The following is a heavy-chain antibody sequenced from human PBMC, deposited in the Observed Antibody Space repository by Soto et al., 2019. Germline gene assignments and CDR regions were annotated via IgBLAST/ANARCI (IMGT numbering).Heavy chain of an antibody. CDR3: ARVRYCSGGSCGFVY. V-gene: IGHV1-18*04. J-gene: IGHJ4*02. CDR1: GCTFTSYG. Sequence: ASVKVSCKASGCTFTSYGISWVRQAPGQGLEWMGWISAYNGNTNYAQKLQGRVTMTTDTSTSTAYMELSSLRSEDTAVYYCARVRYCSGGSCGFVYWGQGTLVTVSS. D-gene: IGHD2-15*01. CDR2: ISAYNGNT.